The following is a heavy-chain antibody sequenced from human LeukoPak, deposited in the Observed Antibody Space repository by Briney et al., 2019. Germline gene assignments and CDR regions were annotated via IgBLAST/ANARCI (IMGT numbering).Heavy chain of an antibody. CDR1: GGSISSYY. Sequence: PSETLSLTCTVSGGSISSYYWSWIRQPPGKGLEWIGYIYYSGSTNYNPSLKSRVTISVDTSKNQFSLKLSSVTAADTAAYYCARANSSGWYFDYWGQGTLVTVSS. CDR2: IYYSGST. J-gene: IGHJ4*02. D-gene: IGHD6-19*01. V-gene: IGHV4-59*01. CDR3: ARANSSGWYFDY.